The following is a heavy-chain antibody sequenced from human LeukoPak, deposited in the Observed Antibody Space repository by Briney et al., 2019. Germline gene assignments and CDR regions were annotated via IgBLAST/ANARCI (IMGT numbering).Heavy chain of an antibody. CDR3: ARWPSGAAFDY. CDR2: IYYSGST. D-gene: IGHD3-10*01. CDR1: GGSISSHY. J-gene: IGHJ4*02. V-gene: IGHV4-59*11. Sequence: PSETLSLTCTVSGGSISSHYWSWIRQPPGKGLEWIGYIYYSGSTNYNPSLKSRVTISVDTSKNQFSLKLSSVTAADTAAYYCARWPSGAAFDYWGQGTLVTVSS.